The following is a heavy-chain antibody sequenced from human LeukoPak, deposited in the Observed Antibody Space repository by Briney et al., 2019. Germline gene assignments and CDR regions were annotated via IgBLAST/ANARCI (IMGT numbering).Heavy chain of an antibody. Sequence: SETLSLTCTVSGGSISSYYWSWIRQPPGKGLEWIGYIYYSGSTNYNPSLKSRVTISVDTSKNQFSLKLSSATAADTAVYYCARDSSGRPLDYWGQGTLVTVSS. D-gene: IGHD6-19*01. V-gene: IGHV4-59*01. CDR1: GGSISSYY. J-gene: IGHJ4*02. CDR2: IYYSGST. CDR3: ARDSSGRPLDY.